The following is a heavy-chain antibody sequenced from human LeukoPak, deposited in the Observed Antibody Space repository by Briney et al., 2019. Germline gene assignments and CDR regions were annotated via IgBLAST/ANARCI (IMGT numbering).Heavy chain of an antibody. V-gene: IGHV1-69*04. CDR3: ARDGWTERHYYYYGMDV. CDR2: IIPILGIA. CDR1: GGTFSSYA. D-gene: IGHD2-15*01. Sequence: ASVKVSCKASGGTFSSYAISWVRQAPGQGLEWMGRIIPILGIANYAQKFQSRVTITADKSTSTAYMELSSLRSEDTAVYYCARDGWTERHYYYYGMDVWGQGTTVTVSS. J-gene: IGHJ6*02.